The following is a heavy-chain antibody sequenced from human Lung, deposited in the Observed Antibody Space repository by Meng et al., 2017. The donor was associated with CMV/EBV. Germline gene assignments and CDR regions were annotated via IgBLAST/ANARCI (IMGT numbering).Heavy chain of an antibody. V-gene: IGHV3-72*01. J-gene: IGHJ4*02. D-gene: IGHD1-26*01. CDR2: IRHKAAGYST. CDR1: GFIFSDHR. Sequence: LSLTCAASGFIFSDHRMDWIRQAPGKGLEWVARIRHKAAGYSTEYAASVGGRFTVSRDDSKNSVYLQMSSLRTEDTAVYHCTRDGGSYDCADDWDQGXLVTVSS. CDR3: TRDGGSYDCADD.